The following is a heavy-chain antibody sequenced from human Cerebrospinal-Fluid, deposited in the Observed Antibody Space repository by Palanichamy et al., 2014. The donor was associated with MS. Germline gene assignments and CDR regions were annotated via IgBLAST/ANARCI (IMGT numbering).Heavy chain of an antibody. Sequence: QVQLQQWGAGLVKPAETLSLTCGVYGGALSGYYWSWIRQPPGKGLEWIGEITQSGTTNYNPSLKGRVTISLDTSNNQFSLRLNSATAADTVLYYCSRGALVATHVFDYWGQGNLVTVSS. J-gene: IGHJ4*02. V-gene: IGHV4-34*02. D-gene: IGHD2-21*01. CDR3: SRGALVATHVFDY. CDR2: ITQSGTT. CDR1: GGALSGYY.